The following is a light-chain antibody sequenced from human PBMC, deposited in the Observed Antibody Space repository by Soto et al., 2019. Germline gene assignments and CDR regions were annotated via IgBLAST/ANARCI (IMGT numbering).Light chain of an antibody. CDR3: SSYTSSNSYV. V-gene: IGLV1-40*01. CDR1: SSKIGAGYD. CDR2: GNS. J-gene: IGLJ1*01. Sequence: QSVLTQPPSVSGAPGQRVTISCTGSSSKIGAGYDVHWYQQLPGTAPKLLIYGNSNRPSGVPDRFSGSKSGTSASLAITGLQAEDEADYYCSSYTSSNSYVFGSGTKVTV.